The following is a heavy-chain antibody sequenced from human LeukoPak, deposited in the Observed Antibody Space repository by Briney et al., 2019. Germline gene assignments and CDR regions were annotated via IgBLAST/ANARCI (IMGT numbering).Heavy chain of an antibody. J-gene: IGHJ4*02. Sequence: AGGSLRLSCAASGFTFSTYSMKWVPQAPGKGREWVSYISDSSAMYYADSVRGRFTISRENDKNSLFLQMNSLRAEDTAVYYCARDGGYSGHDADCWGQGTLVTVSS. V-gene: IGHV3-48*01. CDR2: ISDSSAM. CDR1: GFTFSTYS. D-gene: IGHD5-12*01. CDR3: ARDGGYSGHDADC.